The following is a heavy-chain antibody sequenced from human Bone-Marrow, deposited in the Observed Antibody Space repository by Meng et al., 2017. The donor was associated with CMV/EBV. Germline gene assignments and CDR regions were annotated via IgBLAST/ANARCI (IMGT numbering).Heavy chain of an antibody. V-gene: IGHV3-72*01. CDR3: ASSRDGYNLGY. CDR1: GFSFSDHY. D-gene: IGHD5-24*01. CDR2: TRSKTSSFTT. Sequence: AASGFSFSDHYVDWVRQAPGKGLQWVGRTRSKTSSFTTEYAASVKGRFSISRDASENSLFLQMNSLKTEDTAVYFCASSRDGYNLGYWGQGTLVTVSS. J-gene: IGHJ4*02.